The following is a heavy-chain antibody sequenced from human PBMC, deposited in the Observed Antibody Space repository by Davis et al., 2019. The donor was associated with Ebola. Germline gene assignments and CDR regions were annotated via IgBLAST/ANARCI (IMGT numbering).Heavy chain of an antibody. J-gene: IGHJ4*02. CDR1: GYSISSGYY. V-gene: IGHV4-38-2*02. CDR3: AREVRVVVITAHYFDY. D-gene: IGHD3-22*01. CDR2: LYHSGST. Sequence: PSETLSLTCTVSGYSISSGYYWGWIRQSPGKGLEWIGNLYHSGSTYYNPSLKSRVAISVDTSKNQFSLKLSSVTAADTAVYYCAREVRVVVITAHYFDYWGQGNLVTVSS.